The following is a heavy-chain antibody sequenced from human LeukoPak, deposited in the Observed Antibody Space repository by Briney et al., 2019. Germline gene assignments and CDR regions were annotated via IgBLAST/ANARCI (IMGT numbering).Heavy chain of an antibody. Sequence: GGSLRLSCAASGFTFSNNYMSWVRQTPGKGLEWVSIIYRGGTTYYADSLKGRFTISRDNSKNTIYLHMNDLRAEDTAVYYCARAGLSGSGTLSDYFDYWGHGALVTVSS. CDR2: IYRGGTT. D-gene: IGHD1-26*01. V-gene: IGHV3-66*01. CDR3: ARAGLSGSGTLSDYFDY. CDR1: GFTFSNNY. J-gene: IGHJ4*01.